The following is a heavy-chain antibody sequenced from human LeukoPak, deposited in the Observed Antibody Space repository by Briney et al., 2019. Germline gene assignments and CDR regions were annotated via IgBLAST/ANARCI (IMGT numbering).Heavy chain of an antibody. CDR3: ARDKDTTSSRNFDY. Sequence: GGSLRLSCAASGFTFSSYSMNWVRQAPGKGLEWVSSISGSSYYIYYADSVKGRFTVSRDNTKKSVYLQMNSLRAEDTAVYYCARDKDTTSSRNFDYWGQGTLVTVSS. J-gene: IGHJ4*02. CDR1: GFTFSSYS. CDR2: ISGSSYYI. D-gene: IGHD2-15*01. V-gene: IGHV3-21*01.